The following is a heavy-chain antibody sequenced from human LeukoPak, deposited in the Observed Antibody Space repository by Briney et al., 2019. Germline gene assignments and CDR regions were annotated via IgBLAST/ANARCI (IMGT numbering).Heavy chain of an antibody. CDR2: TSGNGGST. J-gene: IGHJ4*02. V-gene: IGHV3-23*01. CDR1: GFTFSSYA. Sequence: PGGSLRLSCAASGFTFSSYAMSWVRQAPGKGLEWVSGTSGNGGSTYNADSVKGRFTISRDNSKNTLYLQMNSLRAEDTAVYYCAKGMRQFDYWGQGTLVTVSS. CDR3: AKGMRQFDY.